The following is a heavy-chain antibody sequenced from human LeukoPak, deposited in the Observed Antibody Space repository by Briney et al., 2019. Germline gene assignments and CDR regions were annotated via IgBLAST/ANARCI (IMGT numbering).Heavy chain of an antibody. J-gene: IGHJ4*02. Sequence: ASVKVSCKASGYTFTRYFMHWVRQAPGQGFEWMGIINPSGGSTNYAQKFQGSVTMTSDTFIGTAYMELSRLKSDDAAVYYCARGLYYLDYWGQGTLVTVSS. CDR2: INPSGGST. V-gene: IGHV1-2*02. CDR1: GYTFTRYF. CDR3: ARGLYYLDY.